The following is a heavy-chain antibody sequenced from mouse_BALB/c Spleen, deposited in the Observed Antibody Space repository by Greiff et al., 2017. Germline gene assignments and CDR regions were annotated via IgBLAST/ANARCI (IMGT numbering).Heavy chain of an antibody. Sequence: VQLQQSGAELVKPGASVKLSCTASGFNIKDTYMHWVKQRPEQGLEWIGRIDPANGNTKYDPKFQGKATITADTSSNTAYLQLSSLTSEDTAVYYCARPVVATHFDYWGQGTTLTVSS. CDR3: ARPVVATHFDY. D-gene: IGHD1-1*01. CDR2: IDPANGNT. J-gene: IGHJ2*01. V-gene: IGHV14-3*02. CDR1: GFNIKDTY.